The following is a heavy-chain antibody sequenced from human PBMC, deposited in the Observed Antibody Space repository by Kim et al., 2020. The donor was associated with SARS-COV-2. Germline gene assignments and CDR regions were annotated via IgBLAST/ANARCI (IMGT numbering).Heavy chain of an antibody. Sequence: SETLSLTCTVSGGSVSSGSYYWIWIRPPKGKGLEWIGYIYYSGSTNYNPSLKSRATIAVDTSKNQFSLKLSSVTAAETAVYYCARGRRWYEILTGYNGNLDLWGQGTLVTVSS. J-gene: IGHJ4*02. CDR1: GGSVSSGSYY. CDR3: ARGRRWYEILTGYNGNLDL. D-gene: IGHD3-9*01. CDR2: IYYSGST. V-gene: IGHV4-61*01.